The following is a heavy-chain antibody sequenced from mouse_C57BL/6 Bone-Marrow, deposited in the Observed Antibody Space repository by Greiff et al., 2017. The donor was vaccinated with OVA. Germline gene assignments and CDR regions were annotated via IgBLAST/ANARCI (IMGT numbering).Heavy chain of an antibody. CDR1: GIDFSSYW. D-gene: IGHD3-3*01. V-gene: IGHV4-1*01. CDR3: AREGPAWFAY. CDR2: IIPDSSTI. J-gene: IGHJ3*01. Sequence: VQLQQSGGGLVQPGGSLKLSCAASGIDFSSYWMSWVRRAPGKGLEWIGEIIPDSSTINYAPSLKDKFIISRDNAKNTLYLQMSKVRSADTALYYCAREGPAWFAYWGQGTLVTVSA.